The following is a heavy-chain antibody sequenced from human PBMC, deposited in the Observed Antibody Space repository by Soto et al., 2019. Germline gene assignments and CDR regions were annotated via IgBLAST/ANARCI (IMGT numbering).Heavy chain of an antibody. Sequence: ASVKVSCKASGYTFTSYGISWVRQAPGQGLEWMGWISAYNGNTNYAQKLQGRVTMTTDTSTSTAYMELRSLGSDDTAVYYCARDGARGYDILTGYYIPNWFDPWGQGTLVTVSS. CDR2: ISAYNGNT. J-gene: IGHJ5*02. CDR1: GYTFTSYG. D-gene: IGHD3-9*01. V-gene: IGHV1-18*01. CDR3: ARDGARGYDILTGYYIPNWFDP.